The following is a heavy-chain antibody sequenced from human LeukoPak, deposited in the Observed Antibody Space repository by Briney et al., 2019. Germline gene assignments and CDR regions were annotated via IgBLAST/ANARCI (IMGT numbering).Heavy chain of an antibody. CDR3: AKARPGDTFDY. CDR1: GFTFGIYW. D-gene: IGHD3-10*01. J-gene: IGHJ4*02. V-gene: IGHV3-7*01. Sequence: PGGXLRLSCAASGFTFGIYWMNWVRQAPGRGLEGVASMKPDGSETNYLDSVKGRFTISRDNAKNSLYLQMNSLRVEDAAIYYCAKARPGDTFDYWGQGTLVTVSS. CDR2: MKPDGSET.